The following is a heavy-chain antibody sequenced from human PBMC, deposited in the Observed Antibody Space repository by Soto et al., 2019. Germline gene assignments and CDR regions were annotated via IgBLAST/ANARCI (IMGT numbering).Heavy chain of an antibody. J-gene: IGHJ5*02. V-gene: IGHV4-30-4*01. CDR1: GGSISSGDYY. D-gene: IGHD4-17*01. CDR2: IYCSWST. Sequence: SETLSLTCTVSGGSISSGDYYWSWIRPPPWKDLDLIGYIYCSWSTYYNPSLKSRVTISVDTSKNQFPLKLSSVTAADTAEYYCARGTETTVRPILAVAAFDPWGQGXLVTVYS. CDR3: ARGTETTVRPILAVAAFDP.